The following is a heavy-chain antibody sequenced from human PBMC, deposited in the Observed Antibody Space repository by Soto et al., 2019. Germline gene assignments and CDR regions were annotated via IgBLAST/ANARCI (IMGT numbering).Heavy chain of an antibody. D-gene: IGHD3-22*01. CDR3: ARHSYYYDSSGYAGDI. CDR2: IYPGDFRT. V-gene: IGHV5-51*01. CDR1: GYTFSTYW. Sequence: GESLRISCKGSGYTFSTYWIAWVRQMPGKGLEWMGIIYPGDFRTTYSPSFQGQVTMSADRSISTAYLQWSSLKASDTAMYYCARHSYYYDSSGYAGDIWGQGTMVTVSS. J-gene: IGHJ3*02.